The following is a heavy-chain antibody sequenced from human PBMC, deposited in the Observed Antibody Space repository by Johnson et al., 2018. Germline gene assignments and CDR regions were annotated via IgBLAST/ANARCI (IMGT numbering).Heavy chain of an antibody. V-gene: IGHV3-21*01. CDR2: ISSNSAYI. CDR1: GFTFSRYT. Sequence: VQLVESGGGLVKPGGSLRLSCAASGFTFSRYTMNWVRQAPGKGLEWVSSISSNSAYIYYADSVKGRFTIPRDNAKNSLYLQMNSLRAEETAVYYCAGRIDPFDFWGQGTMVTVSS. J-gene: IGHJ3*01. CDR3: AGRIDPFDF.